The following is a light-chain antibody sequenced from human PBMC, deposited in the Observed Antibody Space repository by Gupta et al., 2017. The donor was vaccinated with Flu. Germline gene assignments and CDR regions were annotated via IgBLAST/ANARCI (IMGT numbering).Light chain of an antibody. V-gene: IGKV1D-16*01. CDR2: GAS. J-gene: IGKJ5*01. CDR3: RQYREYPIT. CDR1: QSISNS. Sequence: DFQMTQSPSSLSASVGDRVIITCRASQSISNSLGWYQQKPEKAPKSLIYGASSLQNGVPSRFSCSGSGTDFTLTISSLQPEDFGTYYCRQYREYPITFGQGTRLEIK.